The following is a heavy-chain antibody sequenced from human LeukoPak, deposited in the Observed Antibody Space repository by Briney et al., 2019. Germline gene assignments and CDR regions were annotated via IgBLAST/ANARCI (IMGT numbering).Heavy chain of an antibody. D-gene: IGHD6-13*01. J-gene: IGHJ6*02. CDR3: ASSRRDYYYGMDV. V-gene: IGHV4-4*07. CDR2: IDTSGRT. CDR1: GASVSSYY. Sequence: PSETLSLTCTVSGASVSSYYWSWVRQPAGKGLEWLGHIDTSGRTNYNPSLKSRVTMSVDTSKNQFSLKLRSVTAADTAVYYCASSRRDYYYGMDVWGQGTTVTVSS.